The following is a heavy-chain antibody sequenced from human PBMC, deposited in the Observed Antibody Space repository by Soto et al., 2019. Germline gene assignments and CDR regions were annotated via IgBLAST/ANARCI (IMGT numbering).Heavy chain of an antibody. CDR3: AGRITMIYYYYYGMDV. D-gene: IGHD3-22*01. J-gene: IGHJ6*02. V-gene: IGHV3-23*01. CDR1: GFTFSSYA. Sequence: GGSLRLSCAASGFTFSSYAMSWVRQAPGKGLEWVSAISGSGGSTYYADSVKGRFTISRDNSKNTLYLQMNSLRAEDSVLYYCAGRITMIYYYYYGMDVWGQGTTVTVSS. CDR2: ISGSGGST.